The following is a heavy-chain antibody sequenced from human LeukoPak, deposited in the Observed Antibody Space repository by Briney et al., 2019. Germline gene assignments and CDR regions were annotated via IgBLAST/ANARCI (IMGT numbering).Heavy chain of an antibody. J-gene: IGHJ1*01. V-gene: IGHV3-7*01. Sequence: GGSLRLSCAASGFTFSSYWMSWVRQAPGKGLEWVANIKKDGSEKQYVDSVKGRFTISRDNAKNSLYLQMNSLRAEDTAVYYCAREVYCSSTSCYTGYFQHWGQGTLVTVSS. CDR1: GFTFSSYW. CDR2: IKKDGSEK. CDR3: AREVYCSSTSCYTGYFQH. D-gene: IGHD2-2*02.